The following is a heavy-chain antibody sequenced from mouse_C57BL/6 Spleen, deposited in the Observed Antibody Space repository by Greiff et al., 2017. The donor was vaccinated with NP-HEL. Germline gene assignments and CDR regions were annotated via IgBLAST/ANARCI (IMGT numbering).Heavy chain of an antibody. V-gene: IGHV1-82*01. Sequence: QVQLQQSGPELVKPGASVKISCKASGYAFSSSWMNWVKQRPGKGLEWIGRIYPGDGDTNYNGKFKGKATLTADKSSSTAYMQLSSLTSEDSAVYFCAREYYGSSEDYWGQGTTLTVSS. D-gene: IGHD1-1*01. J-gene: IGHJ2*01. CDR2: IYPGDGDT. CDR1: GYAFSSSW. CDR3: AREYYGSSEDY.